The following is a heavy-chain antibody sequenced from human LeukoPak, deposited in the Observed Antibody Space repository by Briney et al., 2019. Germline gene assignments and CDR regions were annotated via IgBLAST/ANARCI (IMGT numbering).Heavy chain of an antibody. D-gene: IGHD3-10*01. V-gene: IGHV4-38-2*01. CDR2: IYYSGST. CDR3: ARGLLWFGEFRYFDY. CDR1: GYSISSGYY. J-gene: IGHJ4*02. Sequence: SETLSLTCAVSGYSISSGYYWGWIRQPPGKGLEWIGYIYYSGSTYYNRSLKSRITISIDTSKNQFSLKLSSVTAADTAVYYCARGLLWFGEFRYFDYWGQGTLVTVSS.